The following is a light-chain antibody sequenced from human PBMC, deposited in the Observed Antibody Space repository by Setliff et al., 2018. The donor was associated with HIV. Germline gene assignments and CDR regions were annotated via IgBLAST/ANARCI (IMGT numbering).Light chain of an antibody. CDR2: WAS. Sequence: DIVMTQSPDSLAVSLGGRATITCRSRQHILFNSNNKDYLAWYQQKPGQPPKLLIYWASTRDSGVPDRFRGSGSGTDFSLTISNLQAEDVAVYYCQQYYTTPLTFGGGTKVDIK. CDR3: QQYYTTPLT. CDR1: QHILFNSNNKDY. J-gene: IGKJ4*01. V-gene: IGKV4-1*01.